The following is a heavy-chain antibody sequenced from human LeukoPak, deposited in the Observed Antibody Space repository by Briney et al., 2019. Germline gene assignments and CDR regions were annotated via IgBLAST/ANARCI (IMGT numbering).Heavy chain of an antibody. CDR1: GFTFLNDW. CDR2: IDQDGSDK. CDR3: AKGFGLDH. Sequence: GGSLRLSCVASGFTFLNDWMSWVRQAPGKGLEWVANIDQDGSDKNYVVSVGGRFTISGDNAKNSVYLQMNSLRVEDTAVYYCAKGFGLDHWGQGTLVTVSS. J-gene: IGHJ1*01. V-gene: IGHV3-7*03. D-gene: IGHD3-16*01.